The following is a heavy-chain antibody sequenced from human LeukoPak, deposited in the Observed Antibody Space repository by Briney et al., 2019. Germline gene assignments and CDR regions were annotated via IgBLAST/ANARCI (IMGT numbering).Heavy chain of an antibody. J-gene: IGHJ6*03. CDR3: ARMVYCSSISCSYYYYMDV. Sequence: ASVKVSCKASGYTFTSYYMHWVRQAPGQGLEWMGIIDPSGGSTRYAQKFQGRVTMTRDTSTRTVYMELSSLRSEDTAVYYCARMVYCSSISCSYYYYMDVWGKGTTVTVSS. V-gene: IGHV1-46*01. CDR1: GYTFTSYY. D-gene: IGHD2-2*01. CDR2: IDPSGGST.